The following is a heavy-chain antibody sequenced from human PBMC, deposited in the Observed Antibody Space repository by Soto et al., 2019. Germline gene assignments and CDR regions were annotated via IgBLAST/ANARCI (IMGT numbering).Heavy chain of an antibody. V-gene: IGHV4-39*01. J-gene: IGHJ1*01. D-gene: IGHD1-26*01. Sequence: QLQLQESGPGLVKPSETLSLTCTVSGGSISSSDYHWDWIRQTPGKGLEWIGAVYHSGCTNYNPSLKSRVTISVDTSKDQFSLALSSVTAADTALYYCTRATYSGSPIEHWGPGTLVTVSS. CDR2: VYHSGCT. CDR3: TRATYSGSPIEH. CDR1: GGSISSSDYH.